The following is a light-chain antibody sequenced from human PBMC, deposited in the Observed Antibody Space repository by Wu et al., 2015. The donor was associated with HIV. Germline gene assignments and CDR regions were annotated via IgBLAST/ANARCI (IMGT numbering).Light chain of an antibody. CDR2: GAS. J-gene: IGKJ1*01. CDR1: QSVSSSF. V-gene: IGKV3-20*01. Sequence: EIVLTQSPGTLSLSPGERATLSCRASQSVSSSFLAWYQQKPGQAPRLLIYGASNRATGIPDRFSGSGSGTDFTLTISRLVPEDFAVYYCQQYGSSTWTFGQGTKVEIK. CDR3: QQYGSSTWT.